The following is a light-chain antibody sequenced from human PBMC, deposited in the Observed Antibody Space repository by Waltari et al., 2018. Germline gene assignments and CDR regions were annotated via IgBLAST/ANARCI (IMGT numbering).Light chain of an antibody. CDR3: QQYNTWPPLT. Sequence: EIVMTQPPATLSVSPGERATLSCRASQTITDNLAWYQQKPGQAPRLLIYGASTRATGVPARFRGSGSGTEFTLTISSLQSEDFGLYYCQQYNTWPPLTFGGGTKVEIK. CDR2: GAS. V-gene: IGKV3-15*01. CDR1: QTITDN. J-gene: IGKJ4*01.